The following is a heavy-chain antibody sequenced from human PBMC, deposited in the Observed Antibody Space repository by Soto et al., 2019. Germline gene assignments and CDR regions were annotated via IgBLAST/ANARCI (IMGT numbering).Heavy chain of an antibody. CDR2: VFYTGST. J-gene: IGHJ4*02. CDR3: ARAFGSTMPSLV. Sequence: ASETLSLTCSVSVGPISSYYWNWIRQPPGKGLEWIGYVFYTGSTDYNPSLKSRVTMSIDTSRNQFSLKLTSVSAADTAVYYCARAFGSTMPSLVWGQGTLVTVSS. CDR1: VGPISSYY. V-gene: IGHV4-59*01. D-gene: IGHD2-2*01.